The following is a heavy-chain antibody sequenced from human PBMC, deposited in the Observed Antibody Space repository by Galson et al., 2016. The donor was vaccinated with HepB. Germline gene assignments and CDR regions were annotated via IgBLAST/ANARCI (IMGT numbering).Heavy chain of an antibody. J-gene: IGHJ5*02. V-gene: IGHV3-21*01. CDR3: ARLLTSSSWYGWFDP. CDR1: GFTFSSYY. Sequence: SLRLSCAASGFTFSSYYMNWVRQAPGKGLEWVSSISSGSSYIYYADSVKGRFTISRDNAKNSRYLQMNSLRAEDTALYYCARLLTSSSWYGWFDPWGQGTLVTVSS. D-gene: IGHD6-13*01. CDR2: ISSGSSYI.